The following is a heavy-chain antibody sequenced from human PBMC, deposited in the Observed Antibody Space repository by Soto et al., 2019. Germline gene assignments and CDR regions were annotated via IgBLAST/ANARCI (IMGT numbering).Heavy chain of an antibody. J-gene: IGHJ3*02. CDR3: VKARESFLTRHAFDI. Sequence: GGSLRLSCSASGFTFSSYSLHWVRQAPGKGLEYVSVIGSDGDTTYYADSVKGRFTISRDNSKNTLYLQMSSLRAEDTAVYYFVKARESFLTRHAFDIWGQGTMVTVSS. CDR2: IGSDGDTT. D-gene: IGHD3-9*01. V-gene: IGHV3-64D*08. CDR1: GFTFSSYS.